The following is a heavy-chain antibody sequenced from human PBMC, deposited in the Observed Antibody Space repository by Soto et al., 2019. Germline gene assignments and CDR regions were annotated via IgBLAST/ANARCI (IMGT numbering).Heavy chain of an antibody. CDR1: GFTFSSYA. J-gene: IGHJ4*02. CDR3: SRRSSGWYFDY. Sequence: EVQLLESGGGLVQPGGSLRLSCAASGFTFSSYAMSWVRQAPGKGLEWVSVISGSGDSTYYADSVKGRFTISRDNSKNTLYLQMNSLRAEDTAVYYCSRRSSGWYFDYWGQGTRVTVSS. D-gene: IGHD6-19*01. CDR2: ISGSGDST. V-gene: IGHV3-23*01.